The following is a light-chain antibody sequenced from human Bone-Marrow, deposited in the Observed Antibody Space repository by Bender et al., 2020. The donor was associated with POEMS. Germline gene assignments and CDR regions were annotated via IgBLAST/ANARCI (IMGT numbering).Light chain of an antibody. J-gene: IGLJ2*01. CDR3: CSYAGSGTWL. CDR2: EVS. Sequence: QSALTQPASVSGSPGQSITISCTGTNSDVGDYDYVSWYQQHPGKAPKLMIFEVSNRPPGVSNRFSGFKSGNTASLTISGLQAEDEADYYCCSYAGSGTWLFGGGTRLTVL. V-gene: IGLV2-14*01. CDR1: NSDVGDYDY.